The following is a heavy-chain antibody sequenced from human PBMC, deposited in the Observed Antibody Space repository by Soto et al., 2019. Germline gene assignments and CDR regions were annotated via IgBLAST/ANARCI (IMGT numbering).Heavy chain of an antibody. Sequence: DVQLFESGGVLVQPGGSLRLSCAAAGFTFSAYAMRWVRQAPGKGLEWVSAISGTSPSTYYADSVQGRFSISTDSSRKTLFLQMNTLRAEDTAVYFCATRIFGVAYWGQGPLVTVSS. CDR2: ISGTSPST. V-gene: IGHV3-23*01. CDR1: GFTFSAYA. J-gene: IGHJ4*02. D-gene: IGHD3-3*01. CDR3: ATRIFGVAY.